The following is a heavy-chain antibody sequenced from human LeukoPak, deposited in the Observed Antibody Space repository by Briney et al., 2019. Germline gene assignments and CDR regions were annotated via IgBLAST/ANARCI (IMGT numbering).Heavy chain of an antibody. CDR1: GFTFSSYW. CDR2: INHSGST. CDR3: ARGWGILWGGYYPRRNWFDP. Sequence: PGGSLRLSCAASGFTFSSYWMSWVRQPPGKGLEWIGEINHSGSTNYNPSLKSRVTISVDTSKNQFSLKLSSVTAADTAVYYCARGWGILWGGYYPRRNWFDPWGQGTLVTVSS. J-gene: IGHJ5*02. D-gene: IGHD3-3*01. V-gene: IGHV4-34*01.